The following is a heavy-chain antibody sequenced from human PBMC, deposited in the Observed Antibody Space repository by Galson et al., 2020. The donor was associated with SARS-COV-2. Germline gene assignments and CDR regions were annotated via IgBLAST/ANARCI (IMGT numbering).Heavy chain of an antibody. CDR2: VYYNGNT. J-gene: IGHJ4*02. CDR1: GDSIRRSLYY. CDR3: AKEGSEGLAYFFDS. V-gene: IGHV4-39*07. Sequence: SQTLSLTCSVSGDSIRRSLYYWGWIRQPPGKTLEWIGSVYYNGNTYYNPSLKSRVTISRDTSKNQFSLRLSSVTAADTAIYYCAKEGSEGLAYFFDSWGQGTLVTVSS. D-gene: IGHD6-19*01.